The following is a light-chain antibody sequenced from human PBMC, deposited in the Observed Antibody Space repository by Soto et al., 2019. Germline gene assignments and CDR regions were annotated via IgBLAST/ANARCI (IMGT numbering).Light chain of an antibody. CDR2: EVS. CDR1: SSDVGSYNY. J-gene: IGLJ1*01. V-gene: IGLV2-14*01. CDR3: SSFTSSSTGV. Sequence: QSVLTQPASVSGSPGQSITISCTGTSSDVGSYNYVSWYQQHPGKAPKLIIYEVSNRPSGVSNRFSGSKSGNTASLTISGVQAEDEADYYCSSFTSSSTGVFGTGTKVTVL.